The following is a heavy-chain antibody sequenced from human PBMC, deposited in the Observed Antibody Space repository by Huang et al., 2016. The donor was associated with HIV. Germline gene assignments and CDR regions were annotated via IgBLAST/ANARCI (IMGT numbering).Heavy chain of an antibody. D-gene: IGHD3-22*01. Sequence: EVQLVESGGGLVQPGGSLRLSCAASGFSISSYWMHWVRQAPGKGRGWVSRIKSDGSSTSDADSVKGRFTISRDNAKNTLYLQMNRLRAEDTAVYYCARDPRIQSWLNFFDYWGQGTLVSVSS. CDR3: ARDPRIQSWLNFFDY. CDR2: IKSDGSST. V-gene: IGHV3-74*01. J-gene: IGHJ4*02. CDR1: GFSISSYW.